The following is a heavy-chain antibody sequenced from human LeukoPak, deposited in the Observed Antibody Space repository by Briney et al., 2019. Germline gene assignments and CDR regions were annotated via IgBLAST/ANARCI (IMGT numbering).Heavy chain of an antibody. CDR1: GGSISSGDYY. V-gene: IGHV4-39*01. CDR2: IYYSGST. CDR3: ARLPGGRFLEWSHVY. Sequence: SETLSLTCTVSGGSISSGDYYWSWIRQPPGKGLEWIGSIYYSGSTYYNPSLKSRVTISVDTSKNQFSLKLSSVTAADTAVYYCARLPGGRFLEWSHVYWGQGTLVTVSS. D-gene: IGHD3-3*01. J-gene: IGHJ4*02.